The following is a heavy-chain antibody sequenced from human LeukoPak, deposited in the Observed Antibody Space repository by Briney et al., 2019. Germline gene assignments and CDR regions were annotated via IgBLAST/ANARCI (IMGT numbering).Heavy chain of an antibody. D-gene: IGHD6-19*01. J-gene: IGHJ3*02. Sequence: KPSETLSLTCAVYGGSFSGYYWSWIRQPPGKGLEWIGEINHSGSTNYNPSLKSRVTISVDTSKNQFSLKLSSVTAADTAVYYCARVSLAVAGTSPVDAFDIWGQGTMVTVSS. CDR2: INHSGST. CDR1: GGSFSGYY. V-gene: IGHV4-34*01. CDR3: ARVSLAVAGTSPVDAFDI.